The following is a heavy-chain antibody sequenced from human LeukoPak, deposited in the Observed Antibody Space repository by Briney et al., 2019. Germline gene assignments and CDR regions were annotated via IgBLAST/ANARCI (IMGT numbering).Heavy chain of an antibody. J-gene: IGHJ3*02. Sequence: GGSLRLSCAASGFTFSSSEMTWVRQAPGKGLEWVSYISSSGSTIYYADSVKGRFTISRDNAKNSLYLQMNSLRAEDTAVYYCAREGEVDYDFSEGDAFDIWGQGTMVTVSS. CDR3: AREGEVDYDFSEGDAFDI. D-gene: IGHD3-3*01. CDR2: ISSSGSTI. CDR1: GFTFSSSE. V-gene: IGHV3-48*03.